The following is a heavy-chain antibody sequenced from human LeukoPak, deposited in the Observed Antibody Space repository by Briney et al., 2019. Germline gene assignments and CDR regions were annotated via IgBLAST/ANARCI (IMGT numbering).Heavy chain of an antibody. CDR3: ARAILYPYYFDY. Sequence: PGGSLRLSWASSGFTFSSYSMTWVRQAPGRGLEWVSSISSSSSDIYYADSVKGRFTISRDNAKRSLSLQMNSLRAEDTAVYYCARAILYPYYFDYWGQGTLVTVSS. J-gene: IGHJ4*02. CDR1: GFTFSSYS. D-gene: IGHD2-8*01. V-gene: IGHV3-21*01. CDR2: ISSSSSDI.